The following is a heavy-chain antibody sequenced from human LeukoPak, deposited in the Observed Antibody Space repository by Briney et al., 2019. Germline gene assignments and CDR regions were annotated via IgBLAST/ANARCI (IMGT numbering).Heavy chain of an antibody. CDR1: GFTFSSYA. CDR2: ISGSGGST. D-gene: IGHD1-26*01. V-gene: IGHV3-23*01. CDR3: AKGYSVGATNLNFDY. Sequence: GVSLRLSCAASGFTFSSYAMSWVRQAPGKGLEWVSAISGSGGSTYYADSVKGRFTISRDNSKNTLYLQMSSLRAEDTAVYYCAKGYSVGATNLNFDYWGQGTLVTVSS. J-gene: IGHJ4*02.